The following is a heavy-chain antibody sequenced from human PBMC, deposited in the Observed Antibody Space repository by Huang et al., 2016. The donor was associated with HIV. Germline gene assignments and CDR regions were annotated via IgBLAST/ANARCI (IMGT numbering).Heavy chain of an antibody. J-gene: IGHJ4*02. CDR2: SYPGDSDT. D-gene: IGHD3-22*01. V-gene: IGHV5-51*01. Sequence: EVQLAQSGPEVKKPGESLKISCTGSGFSFTNYWSGGVRQMPGKGLEWMGISYPGDSDTKYSPSVQGQVTISADKSISTAYLQWSSLKASDTAMYYCVRSTSGYYYRTDYWGQGTLVTVSS. CDR1: GFSFTNYW. CDR3: VRSTSGYYYRTDY.